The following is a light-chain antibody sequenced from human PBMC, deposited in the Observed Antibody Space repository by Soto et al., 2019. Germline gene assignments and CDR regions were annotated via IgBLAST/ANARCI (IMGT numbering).Light chain of an antibody. CDR2: DAS. V-gene: IGKV3-11*01. Sequence: EIALTQSPAPLSLSPGERATLSCRASRSVSGYLAWYQQKPGQTTRLLIYDASNRATGIPARFSASGSGTYFALSISRLSPADFAVKYWQQRSNWPFTCGPGTRVDIK. J-gene: IGKJ3*01. CDR1: RSVSGY. CDR3: QQRSNWPFT.